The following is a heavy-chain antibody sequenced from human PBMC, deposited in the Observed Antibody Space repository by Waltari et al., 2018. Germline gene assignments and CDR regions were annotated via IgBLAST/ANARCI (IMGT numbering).Heavy chain of an antibody. V-gene: IGHV1-2*06. D-gene: IGHD6-13*01. CDR3: ARAGGSSSWYMLSNY. CDR1: GYTFTGYY. CDR2: INPNSGGT. J-gene: IGHJ4*02. Sequence: QVQLVQSGAEVKKPGASVKVSCKASGYTFTGYYMHWVRQAPGQGLEWMGRINPNSGGTNYAQKFQGRVTMTRDTSISTAYMELSRLRSDDTAVYYCARAGGSSSWYMLSNYWGQGTLVTVSS.